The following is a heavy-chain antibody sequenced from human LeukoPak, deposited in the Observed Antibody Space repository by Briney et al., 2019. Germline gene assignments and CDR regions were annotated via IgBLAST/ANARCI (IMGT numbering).Heavy chain of an antibody. CDR2: INSDGSST. J-gene: IGHJ1*01. D-gene: IGHD5-18*01. Sequence: GGSLRLSCAASGFTFSSYWMHWVRQAPGKGLVWVSRINSDGSSTSYADSVKGRFTISRDNAKNTLYLQMNSLRAEDTAAYYCARVDTAMVGYFQHWGQGTLVTVSS. V-gene: IGHV3-74*01. CDR3: ARVDTAMVGYFQH. CDR1: GFTFSSYW.